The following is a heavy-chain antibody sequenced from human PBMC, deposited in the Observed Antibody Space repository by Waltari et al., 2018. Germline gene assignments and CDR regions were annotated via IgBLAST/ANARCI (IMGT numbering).Heavy chain of an antibody. Sequence: QVQLVESGGGVVQPGRSLRLSCAASGFTFSSYGMHWVRQAPGKGLEWVAVIWYDGSNKYYADSVKGRFTISRDNSKNTLYLQMNSLRAEDTAVYYCARPIVGATTARDYWGQGTLVTVSS. CDR2: IWYDGSNK. CDR3: ARPIVGATTARDY. D-gene: IGHD1-26*01. V-gene: IGHV3-33*01. CDR1: GFTFSSYG. J-gene: IGHJ4*02.